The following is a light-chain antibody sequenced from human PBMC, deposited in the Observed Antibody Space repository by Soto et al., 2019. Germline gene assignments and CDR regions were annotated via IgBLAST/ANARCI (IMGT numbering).Light chain of an antibody. CDR1: QSVSNDF. Sequence: EIVLAQSPGILPFSPGQRLTLSCRPSQSVSNDFLAWYQQKPGQAPRLLIYGASTRATGIPARFSGSGSGTEFTLTINSLQSEDSAVYYCQQHNQWPITFGQGTRLEIK. CDR2: GAS. J-gene: IGKJ5*01. CDR3: QQHNQWPIT. V-gene: IGKV3D-15*01.